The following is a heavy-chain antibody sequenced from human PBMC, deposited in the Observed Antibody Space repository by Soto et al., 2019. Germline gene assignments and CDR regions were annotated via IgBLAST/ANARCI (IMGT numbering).Heavy chain of an antibody. CDR2: IYYSGST. J-gene: IGHJ5*02. D-gene: IGHD3-3*01. CDR3: ARWWSGNRQGFDP. Sequence: QVQLQESGPGLVKPSQILSLTCTVSGGSISSGDYYWSWIRQHPGKGLEWIGYIYYSGSTYYNPSLKSRVTISVDTSKNQFSLKLSSVTAADTAVYYCARWWSGNRQGFDPWGQGTLVTVSS. CDR1: GGSISSGDYY. V-gene: IGHV4-31*03.